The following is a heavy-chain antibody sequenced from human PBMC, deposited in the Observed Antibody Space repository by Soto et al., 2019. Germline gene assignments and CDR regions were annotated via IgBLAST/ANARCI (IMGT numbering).Heavy chain of an antibody. D-gene: IGHD1-26*01. CDR1: GYTFTSYA. CDR3: ARLWSLGELPGGYYFDY. J-gene: IGHJ4*02. CDR2: INAGNGNT. Sequence: ASVKVSCKASGYTFTSYAMHWVRQAPGQRLEWMGWINAGNGNTKYSQKFQGRVTITRDTSASTAYMELSSLRSEDTAVYYCARLWSLGELPGGYYFDYWGQGTLVTVSS. V-gene: IGHV1-3*01.